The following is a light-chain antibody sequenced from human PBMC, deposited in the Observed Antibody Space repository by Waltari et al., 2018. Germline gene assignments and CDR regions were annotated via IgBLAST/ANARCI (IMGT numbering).Light chain of an antibody. Sequence: QSALTQPASVSGSPGQSITISCTGTSSDLGAFNYVSWYQQHPGTPPKVLIYDVTNRPAGVSNRLSGSKSGNTGALTISGLQAEDEADYHCASFIRGSTSSVLFGGGTKLTVL. CDR2: DVT. J-gene: IGLJ3*02. CDR3: ASFIRGSTSSVL. CDR1: SSDLGAFNY. V-gene: IGLV2-14*03.